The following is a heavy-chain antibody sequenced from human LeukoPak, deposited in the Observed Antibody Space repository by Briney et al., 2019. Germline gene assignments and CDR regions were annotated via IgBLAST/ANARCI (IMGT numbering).Heavy chain of an antibody. J-gene: IGHJ4*02. CDR2: IYYSAST. CDR1: GDSISSSSYF. D-gene: IGHD6-6*01. V-gene: IGHV4-39*02. Sequence: MPSETLSLTCTVSGDSISSSSYFWGGIRQPPGKGLEWTVIIYYSASTYYNPSLKSRVTISVRTSKHHFSLNLSSVTAADTAVYYCARRVAVRPYCYWGQGTLVTVSS. CDR3: ARRVAVRPYCY.